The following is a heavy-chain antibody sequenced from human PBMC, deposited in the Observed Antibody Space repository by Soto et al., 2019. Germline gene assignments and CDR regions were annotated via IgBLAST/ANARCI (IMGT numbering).Heavy chain of an antibody. Sequence: PSETLSLTCTVSGVSVNSGSFYWAWIRQPPGKGLEWIGFGSYSGTTNYKPSLKSRVTISVDTSRSQISLNVTSLTAADTAVYYCARGATVTQYDYWGQGTLVTVSS. V-gene: IGHV4-61*01. CDR3: ARGATVTQYDY. CDR2: GSYSGTT. J-gene: IGHJ4*02. D-gene: IGHD4-17*01. CDR1: GVSVNSGSFY.